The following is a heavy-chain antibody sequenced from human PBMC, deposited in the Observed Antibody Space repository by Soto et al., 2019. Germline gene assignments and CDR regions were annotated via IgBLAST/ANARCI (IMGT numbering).Heavy chain of an antibody. CDR2: INPYDGNT. Sequence: ALVKVSCKASGYTFTSYYMNWVRQAPGQGLEWMGMINPYDGNTTYAQKLLGRVTMTTDTSTSTAYMELRSLRSDDTAVYYCARSLGVADFDYWGQGTLVTVSS. CDR1: GYTFTSYY. V-gene: IGHV1-18*04. CDR3: ARSLGVADFDY. D-gene: IGHD6-19*01. J-gene: IGHJ4*02.